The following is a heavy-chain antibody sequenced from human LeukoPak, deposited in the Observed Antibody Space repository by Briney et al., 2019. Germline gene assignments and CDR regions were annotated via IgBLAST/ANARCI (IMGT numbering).Heavy chain of an antibody. CDR2: MYYSGRI. D-gene: IGHD3-9*01. J-gene: IGHJ4*02. V-gene: IGHV4-59*01. CDR1: GGSISNSY. CDR3: ARGVRGRYDILTGYYSIKHFDY. Sequence: PSETLSLTCSVSGGSISNSYWNWIRQPPGKGLEWIGNMYYSGRINYNPSLKSRVTISVDTSKNQFSLKLTSVTAADTAVYYCARGVRGRYDILTGYYSIKHFDYWGQGTLVTVSS.